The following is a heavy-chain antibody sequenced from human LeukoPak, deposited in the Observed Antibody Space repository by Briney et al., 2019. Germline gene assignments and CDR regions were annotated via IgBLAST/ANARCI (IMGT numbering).Heavy chain of an antibody. J-gene: IGHJ2*01. Sequence: ASVKVSCKASGYTFTGYYMHWVRQAPGQGLEWMGWINPNSGGTNYAQKFQGRVTMTRDTSISTAYMELSSLRSEDTAVYYCARGGGGNYDILTGYYFDWYFDLWGRGTLVTVSS. CDR1: GYTFTGYY. D-gene: IGHD3-9*01. CDR3: ARGGGGNYDILTGYYFDWYFDL. CDR2: INPNSGGT. V-gene: IGHV1-2*02.